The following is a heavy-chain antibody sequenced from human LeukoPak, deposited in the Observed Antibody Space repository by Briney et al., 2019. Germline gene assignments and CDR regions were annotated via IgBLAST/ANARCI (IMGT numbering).Heavy chain of an antibody. CDR2: ISGSDGST. D-gene: IGHD6-19*01. J-gene: IGHJ4*02. V-gene: IGHV3-23*01. CDR1: GYTLTELS. CDR3: AKDQRSIAVAGYFDY. Sequence: SCKVSGYTLTELSMNWVRQAPGKGLEWVSVISGSDGSTYYADSVKGRFTISRDNSRNTQYLQMNSLRAEDTAVYYCAKDQRSIAVAGYFDYWGQGTLVTVSS.